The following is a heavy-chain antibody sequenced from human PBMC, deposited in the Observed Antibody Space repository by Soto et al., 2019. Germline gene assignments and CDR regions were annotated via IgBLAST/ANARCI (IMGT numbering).Heavy chain of an antibody. CDR2: IWYDESHE. V-gene: IGHV3-33*01. CDR3: ARDRSEFARWFDR. Sequence: QVQLVESGGGLVQPERSLRLSCAASGFTFRNHGMHWVRQAPGKGLEWVAVIWYDESHEFYADSVKGRFSISRDNAKNTLYLQMNSVRAEDTAMYYCARDRSEFARWFDRWGQGTPVTVSS. CDR1: GFTFRNHG. D-gene: IGHD2-21*01. J-gene: IGHJ5*02.